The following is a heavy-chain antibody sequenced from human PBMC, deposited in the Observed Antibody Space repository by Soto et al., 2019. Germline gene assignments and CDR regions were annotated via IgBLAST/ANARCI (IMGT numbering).Heavy chain of an antibody. CDR2: IYSGGST. V-gene: IGHV3-53*04. Sequence: GGSLRLSCAASGFTVSSNYMSWVRQAPGKGLEWVSVIYSGGSTYYADSVKGRFTISRHNSKNTLYLQMNSLRAEDTAVYYYARERVAAAGMGRYMDVWGKGTTVTVSS. J-gene: IGHJ6*03. D-gene: IGHD6-13*01. CDR1: GFTVSSNY. CDR3: ARERVAAAGMGRYMDV.